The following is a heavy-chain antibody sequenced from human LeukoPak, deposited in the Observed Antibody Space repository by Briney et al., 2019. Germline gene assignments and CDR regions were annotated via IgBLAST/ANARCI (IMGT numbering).Heavy chain of an antibody. CDR3: AKDLRIAVAGKGDYYYYMDV. Sequence: GGSLRLSCAASGFTFSSYGMHWARQASGKGLEWVAFIRYDGSNKYYADSVKGRFTISRDNSKNTLYLQMNSLRAEDTAVYYCAKDLRIAVAGKGDYYYYMDVWGKGTTVTISS. CDR1: GFTFSSYG. D-gene: IGHD6-19*01. J-gene: IGHJ6*03. V-gene: IGHV3-30*02. CDR2: IRYDGSNK.